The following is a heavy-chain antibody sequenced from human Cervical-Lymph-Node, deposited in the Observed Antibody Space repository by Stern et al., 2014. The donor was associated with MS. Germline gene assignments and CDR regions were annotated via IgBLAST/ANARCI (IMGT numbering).Heavy chain of an antibody. D-gene: IGHD6-19*01. CDR1: GGSIRSSNYY. Sequence: QLQLQESGPGLVKASETLSLTCTVSGGSIRSSNYYWGWIRQPPGKGLEWIGSIHYSGSTNYNPSLKSRVTISEDTPKNHFYLKLSSVTAADTAVYYCARHPIEYSSGWLKWFDPWGQGILVTVSS. CDR2: IHYSGST. V-gene: IGHV4-39*01. CDR3: ARHPIEYSSGWLKWFDP. J-gene: IGHJ5*02.